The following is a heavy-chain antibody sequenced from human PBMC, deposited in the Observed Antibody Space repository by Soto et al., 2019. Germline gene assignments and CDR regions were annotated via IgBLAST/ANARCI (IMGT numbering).Heavy chain of an antibody. Sequence: SETLSLTCTVSGGSISSSSYYWGWIRQPPGRGLEWIGNIYYSGSTYYNPSLKSRVTISVDTSKNQFSLKLTSVTAADTAVYYCARDKITGLFDYWGQGTLVTVSS. CDR1: GGSISSSSYY. D-gene: IGHD2-8*02. CDR2: IYYSGST. V-gene: IGHV4-39*07. J-gene: IGHJ4*02. CDR3: ARDKITGLFDY.